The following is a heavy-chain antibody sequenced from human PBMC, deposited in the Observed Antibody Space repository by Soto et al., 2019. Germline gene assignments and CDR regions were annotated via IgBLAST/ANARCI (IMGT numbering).Heavy chain of an antibody. D-gene: IGHD1-26*01. Sequence: SETLSLTCTVSGGSISSSSYYWGWIRQPPGKGLEWIGSIYYSGSTYHNPPLKSRATISKDTSKNQFSLKLSSVTAADTAVFYCAVGSSGFYYIYWGQGIQVTVSS. CDR3: AVGSSGFYYIY. V-gene: IGHV4-39*01. CDR1: GGSISSSSYY. CDR2: IYYSGST. J-gene: IGHJ4*02.